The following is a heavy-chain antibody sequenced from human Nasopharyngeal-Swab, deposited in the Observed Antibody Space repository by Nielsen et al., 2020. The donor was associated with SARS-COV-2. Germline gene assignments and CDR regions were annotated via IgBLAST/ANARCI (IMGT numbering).Heavy chain of an antibody. V-gene: IGHV3-30*03. CDR3: ARGNGSPTYFEY. D-gene: IGHD1-26*01. CDR2: VSYDRADK. CDR1: GFTFSAHG. J-gene: IGHJ4*02. Sequence: GGSLRLSCAASGFTFSAHGMHWVRQAPGKGLEWVAFVSYDRADKYYADSVKGRFTTSRDNSRNTVYPQINSLRAEDTAVYFCARGNGSPTYFEYWGQGTLVTVSS.